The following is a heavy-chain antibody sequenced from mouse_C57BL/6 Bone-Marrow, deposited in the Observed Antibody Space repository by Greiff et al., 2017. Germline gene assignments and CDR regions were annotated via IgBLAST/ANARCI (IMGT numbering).Heavy chain of an antibody. CDR1: GFTFSDYG. CDR2: ISSGSSTI. V-gene: IGHV5-17*01. CDR3: ARGENYGSSPLYAMDY. D-gene: IGHD1-1*01. Sequence: EVMLVESGGGLVKPGGSLKLSCAASGFTFSDYGMHWVRQAPEQGLEWVAYISSGSSTIYYADTVKGRFTISRDNAKNTLFLQMTSLRSEDTAMYYCARGENYGSSPLYAMDYWGQGTSVTVAS. J-gene: IGHJ4*01.